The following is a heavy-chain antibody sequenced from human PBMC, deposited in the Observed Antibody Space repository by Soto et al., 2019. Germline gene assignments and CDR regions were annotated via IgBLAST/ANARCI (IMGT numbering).Heavy chain of an antibody. CDR3: ARHKGPYNDYDTVDS. Sequence: EVQLVQSGPAVRKPGESLRISCQGCPYSFTNYWVTWVRQVPGKGLEWMGKIEVSDSYTNYNPSFQGHVTISSDVSTSTAFLQWSSLQASDTAIYFCARHKGPYNDYDTVDSWGQGTQVTVSS. J-gene: IGHJ4*02. V-gene: IGHV5-10-1*03. CDR2: IEVSDSYT. CDR1: PYSFTNYW. D-gene: IGHD4-17*01.